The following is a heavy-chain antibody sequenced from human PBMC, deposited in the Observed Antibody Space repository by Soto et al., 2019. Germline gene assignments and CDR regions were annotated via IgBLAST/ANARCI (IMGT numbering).Heavy chain of an antibody. CDR2: IIPIFGTA. V-gene: IGHV1-69*06. Sequence: QVQLVQSGAEVKKPGSSVKVSCTASGGSFSSNAISWVRQTPGQGLEWMGGIIPIFGTANYAQNFQGRVTITADKSTGTAYMELSSLRSEDTAVYYCARDVGHSSSWMMDHWGQGTLVTVSS. CDR3: ARDVGHSSSWMMDH. D-gene: IGHD6-13*01. CDR1: GGSFSSNA. J-gene: IGHJ4*02.